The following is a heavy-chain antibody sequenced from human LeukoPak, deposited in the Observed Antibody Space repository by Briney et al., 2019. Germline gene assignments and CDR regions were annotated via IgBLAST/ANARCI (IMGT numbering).Heavy chain of an antibody. CDR1: GGTFSSYA. CDR2: IIPIFGTA. Sequence: SVKVSCKASGGTFSSYAISWVRQAPGQGLEWMGGIIPIFGTANYAQKFQGRVTITADESTSTAYMELSSLRSEDTAVYYCASENDILTGYYIRGAFDIWGQGTMVTASS. D-gene: IGHD3-9*01. CDR3: ASENDILTGYYIRGAFDI. J-gene: IGHJ3*02. V-gene: IGHV1-69*13.